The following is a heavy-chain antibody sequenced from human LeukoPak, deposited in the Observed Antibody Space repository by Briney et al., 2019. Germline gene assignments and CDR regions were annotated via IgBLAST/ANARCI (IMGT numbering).Heavy chain of an antibody. Sequence: GRSLRLSCAASGFTFDDYAMHWLRQAPGKGLEWVSGISWNSGSIGYADSVKGRSTISRDNAKNSLYLQMNSLRAEDTALYYCAKSVVTASNWFDPGGQGTLVTVSS. V-gene: IGHV3-9*01. J-gene: IGHJ5*02. CDR1: GFTFDDYA. CDR3: AKSVVTASNWFDP. D-gene: IGHD2-21*02. CDR2: ISWNSGSI.